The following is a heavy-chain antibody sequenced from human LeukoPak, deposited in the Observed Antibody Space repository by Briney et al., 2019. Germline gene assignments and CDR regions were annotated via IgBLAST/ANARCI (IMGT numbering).Heavy chain of an antibody. V-gene: IGHV4-34*01. CDR1: GGSFSGYY. CDR2: INHSGST. Sequence: SETLSHTCAVYGGSFSGYYWSWIRQPPGKGLEWIGEINHSGSTNYNPSLKSRVTISVDTSKNQFSLKLSSVTAADTAVYYCARGVATMGRYFDYWGQGTLVTVSS. CDR3: ARGVATMGRYFDY. J-gene: IGHJ4*02. D-gene: IGHD5-12*01.